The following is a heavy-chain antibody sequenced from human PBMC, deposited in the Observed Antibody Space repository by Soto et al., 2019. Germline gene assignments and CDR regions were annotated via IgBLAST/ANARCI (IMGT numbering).Heavy chain of an antibody. Sequence: SETLSLTCTVSGGSISSSSYYWGWIRQPPGKGLEWIGSIYYSGSTYYNPSLKSRVTISVDTSKNQFSLKLSSVTAADTAVYYCARVSSSWYWGWFDPWGQATLVSVSS. V-gene: IGHV4-39*01. CDR3: ARVSSSWYWGWFDP. CDR2: IYYSGST. J-gene: IGHJ5*02. CDR1: GGSISSSSYY. D-gene: IGHD6-13*01.